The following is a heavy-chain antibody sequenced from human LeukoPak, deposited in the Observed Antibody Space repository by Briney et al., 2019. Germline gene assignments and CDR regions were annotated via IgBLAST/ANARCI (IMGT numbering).Heavy chain of an antibody. V-gene: IGHV4-30-4*08. CDR1: GGSISSGDYY. J-gene: IGHJ6*03. Sequence: SETLSLTCTVSGGSISSGDYYWSWIRQPTGKGLEWIGYIYYSGSTYYNPSLKSRVTISVDTSKNQFSLKLSSVTAADTAVYYCARLIRQLVPYYYYYMDVWGKGTTVTVSS. D-gene: IGHD6-6*01. CDR2: IYYSGST. CDR3: ARLIRQLVPYYYYYMDV.